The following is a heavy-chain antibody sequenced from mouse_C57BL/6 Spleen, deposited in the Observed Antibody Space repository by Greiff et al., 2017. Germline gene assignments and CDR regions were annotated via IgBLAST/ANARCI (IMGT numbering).Heavy chain of an antibody. V-gene: IGHV1-80*01. J-gene: IGHJ2*01. CDR1: GYAFSSYW. Sequence: QVQLQQSGAELVKPGASVKISCKASGYAFSSYWMNWVKQRPGQGLEWIGQIYPGDGDTNYNGKFKGKATLTADKSSRTAYMQLSCLITEDAAVYCCDSQALYFDYWGQGTTLTGSS. CDR2: IYPGDGDT. D-gene: IGHD3-3*01. CDR3: DSQALYFDY.